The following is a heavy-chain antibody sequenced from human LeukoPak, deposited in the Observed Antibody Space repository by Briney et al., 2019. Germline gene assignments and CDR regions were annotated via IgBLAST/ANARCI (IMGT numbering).Heavy chain of an antibody. D-gene: IGHD1-26*01. CDR3: ARGPGQWEPPHYMDV. CDR2: ISSSSRTI. J-gene: IGHJ6*03. CDR1: GFTFSSYS. Sequence: GGSLRLSCAASGFTFSSYSMNWVRQAPGKGLEWVSYISSSSRTIYYADSVKGRFTISRDNAKNSQYLQMNSLRAEDTAVYYCARGPGQWEPPHYMDVWGTGTTVTVSS. V-gene: IGHV3-48*01.